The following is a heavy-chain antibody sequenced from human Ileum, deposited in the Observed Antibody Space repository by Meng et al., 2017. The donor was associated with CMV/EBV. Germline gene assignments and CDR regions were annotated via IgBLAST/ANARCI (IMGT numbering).Heavy chain of an antibody. CDR3: VRQGSIFGDY. V-gene: IGHV3-73*01. CDR2: IRNKANDYAT. Sequence: CAASGFMFSGSAMHWVRQASGKGLEWIGRIRNKANDYATAYAESVKGRFTISRDDSKTTAYLQMNTLKSEDTAVYYCVRQGSIFGDYWGQGTLVTVSS. J-gene: IGHJ4*02. D-gene: IGHD3-3*01. CDR1: GFMFSGSA.